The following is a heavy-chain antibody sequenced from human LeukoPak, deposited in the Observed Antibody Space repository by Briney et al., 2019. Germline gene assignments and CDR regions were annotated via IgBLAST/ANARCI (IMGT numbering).Heavy chain of an antibody. J-gene: IGHJ4*02. CDR1: GGSISSGDYY. CDR2: IYYSGST. Sequence: SQTLSLTCTVSGGSISSGDYYWSWIRQLPGKGLEWIGYIYYSGSTYYNPSLKSRVTISVDTSKNQFSLKLSSVTAADTAVYYCARTTYYYDSSGYFTFDYWGQGTLVTVSS. D-gene: IGHD3-22*01. V-gene: IGHV4-30-4*08. CDR3: ARTTYYYDSSGYFTFDY.